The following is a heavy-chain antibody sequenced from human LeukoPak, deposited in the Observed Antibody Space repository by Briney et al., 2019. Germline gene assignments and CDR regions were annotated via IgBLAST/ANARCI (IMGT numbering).Heavy chain of an antibody. CDR2: ISYDGSNK. CDR3: AKAMITNGSGGGNGMDV. CDR1: GFTFSSYG. J-gene: IGHJ6*04. D-gene: IGHD3-16*01. Sequence: PGGSLRLSCAASGFTFSSYGMHWVRQAPGKGLEWVAVISYDGSNKCYADSVKGRFTISRDNSKNTLYLQMNSLRAEDTAVYYCAKAMITNGSGGGNGMDVWGKGTTVTVSS. V-gene: IGHV3-30*18.